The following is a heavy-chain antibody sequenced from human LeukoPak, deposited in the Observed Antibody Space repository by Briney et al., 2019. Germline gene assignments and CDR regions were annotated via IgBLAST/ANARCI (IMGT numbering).Heavy chain of an antibody. J-gene: IGHJ4*02. V-gene: IGHV3-74*01. CDR3: AKESGYSSGWYDY. D-gene: IGHD6-19*01. CDR2: INSDGSST. CDR1: GLTFSSYW. Sequence: GGSLRLSCAASGLTFSSYWMHWVRQAPGKGLVWVSRINSDGSSTSYADSVKGRFTISRDNAKNTLYLQMNSLRAEDTAVYYCAKESGYSSGWYDYWGQGTLVTVSS.